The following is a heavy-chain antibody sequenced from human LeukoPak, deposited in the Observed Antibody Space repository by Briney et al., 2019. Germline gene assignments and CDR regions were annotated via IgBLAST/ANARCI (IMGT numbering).Heavy chain of an antibody. D-gene: IGHD3-16*02. CDR3: AREGNGYDYVWGSYLLRTFDY. Sequence: GGSLRLSCAASGFTFSSYSMNWVRQAPGKGLEWVSYISSSSSTIYYADSVKGRFTISRDNAKNSLYLQMNSLRAEDTAVYYCAREGNGYDYVWGSYLLRTFDYWGQGTLVTVSS. V-gene: IGHV3-48*04. CDR1: GFTFSSYS. CDR2: ISSSSSTI. J-gene: IGHJ4*02.